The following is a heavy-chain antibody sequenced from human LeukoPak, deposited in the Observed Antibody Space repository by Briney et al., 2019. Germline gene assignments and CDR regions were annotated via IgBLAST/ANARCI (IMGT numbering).Heavy chain of an antibody. Sequence: PGGSLRLSCAASGFTFSSYGMSWVRQAPGKGLEWVSAISGSGGSTSYADSVKGRFTISRDNSKNTLFLQMNSLRAEDTAVYYCANTPPLGSGSYMYYYYYMDVWGKGTTVTVSS. CDR3: ANTPPLGSGSYMYYYYYMDV. J-gene: IGHJ6*03. V-gene: IGHV3-23*01. CDR2: ISGSGGST. CDR1: GFTFSSYG. D-gene: IGHD3-10*01.